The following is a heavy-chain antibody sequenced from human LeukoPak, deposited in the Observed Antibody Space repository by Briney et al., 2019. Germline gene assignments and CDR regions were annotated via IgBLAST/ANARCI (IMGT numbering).Heavy chain of an antibody. D-gene: IGHD3-3*01. CDR1: GGSFSGYY. J-gene: IGHJ4*02. CDR3: ARARHDDFWSGYLPFDY. CDR2: INHSGST. V-gene: IGHV4-34*01. Sequence: SETLSLTCAVYGGSFSGYYWSWIRQPPGKGLEWIGEINHSGSTNYNPSLKSRVTISVDTSKNQFSLKLSSVTAADTVVYYCARARHDDFWSGYLPFDYWGQGTLVTVSS.